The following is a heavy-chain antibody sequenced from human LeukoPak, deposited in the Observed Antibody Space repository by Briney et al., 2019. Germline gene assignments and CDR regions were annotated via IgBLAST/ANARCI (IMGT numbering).Heavy chain of an antibody. CDR3: AKDRGSGSGFDY. CDR2: ISGSGGST. Sequence: GGSLRLSCAASGIIITSYWMSWVRQAPGKGLEWVSAISGSGGSTYYADSVKGRFTISRDNSKNTLYLQMNSLRAEDTAVYYCAKDRGSGSGFDYWGQGTLATVSS. J-gene: IGHJ4*02. D-gene: IGHD3-10*01. V-gene: IGHV3-23*01. CDR1: GIIITSYW.